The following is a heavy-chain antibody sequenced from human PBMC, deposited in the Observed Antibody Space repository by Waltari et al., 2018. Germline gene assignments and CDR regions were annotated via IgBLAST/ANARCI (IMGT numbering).Heavy chain of an antibody. Sequence: QVQLQQWGAGLLKPSETLSLTCAVYGGSFSGYYWSWTRQPPGKGLEWIGEINHSGSTNYTPSLKSRVTISICTAKTQFSLKLSSVTAAGTAGYCCARGPPLLWLGELLWGDTFGPWGKGTLVPVSS. CDR3: ARGPPLLWLGELLWGDTFGP. CDR2: INHSGST. D-gene: IGHD3-10*01. CDR1: GGSFSGYY. J-gene: IGHJ5*02. V-gene: IGHV4-34*01.